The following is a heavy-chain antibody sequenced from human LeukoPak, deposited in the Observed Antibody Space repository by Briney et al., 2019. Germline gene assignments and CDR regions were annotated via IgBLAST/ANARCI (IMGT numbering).Heavy chain of an antibody. Sequence: ASVKVSCKASGYTFTSYYMHWVRQAPGRGLEWMGIINPSGGSTSYAQKFQGRVTMTRDMSTSTVYMELSSLRSEDTAVYYCARDSYSSGWYGGVFDYWGQGTLVTVSS. CDR2: INPSGGST. CDR1: GYTFTSYY. V-gene: IGHV1-46*01. J-gene: IGHJ4*02. D-gene: IGHD6-19*01. CDR3: ARDSYSSGWYGGVFDY.